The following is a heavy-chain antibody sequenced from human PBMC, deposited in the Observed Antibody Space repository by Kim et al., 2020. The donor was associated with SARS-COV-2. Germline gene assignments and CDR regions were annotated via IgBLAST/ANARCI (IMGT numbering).Heavy chain of an antibody. J-gene: IGHJ4*02. Sequence: KFQGRVTMTEDTSTDTAYMELSSLRSEDTAVYYCATATYLNYYDSSDFDYWGQGTLVTVSS. V-gene: IGHV1-24*01. D-gene: IGHD3-22*01. CDR3: ATATYLNYYDSSDFDY.